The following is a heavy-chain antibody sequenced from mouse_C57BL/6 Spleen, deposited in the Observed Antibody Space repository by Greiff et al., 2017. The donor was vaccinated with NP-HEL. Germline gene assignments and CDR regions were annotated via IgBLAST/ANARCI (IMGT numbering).Heavy chain of an antibody. V-gene: IGHV1-26*01. CDR1: GYTFTDYY. Sequence: EVQLQQSGPELVKPGASVKISCKASGYTFTDYYMNWVKQSHGKSLEWIGDINPNNGGTSYNQKFKGKATLTVDKSSSTAYMELCSLTSEDSAVYYCAREGNYALDYWGQGTSVTVSS. J-gene: IGHJ4*01. CDR2: INPNNGGT. CDR3: AREGNYALDY.